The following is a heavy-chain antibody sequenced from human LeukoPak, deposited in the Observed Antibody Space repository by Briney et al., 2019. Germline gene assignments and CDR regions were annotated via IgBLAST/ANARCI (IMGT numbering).Heavy chain of an antibody. J-gene: IGHJ4*02. Sequence: SETLSLTCTVSGGSISTSYWGWIRQPPGKGLEWIGSIYYSGSTYYNPSLKSRVTISVDTSKNQFSLKLNSVTAADTAVYYCARQSGYYYSDLDYWGQGTLVTVSS. CDR2: IYYSGST. CDR1: GGSISTSY. D-gene: IGHD3-22*01. CDR3: ARQSGYYYSDLDY. V-gene: IGHV4-39*01.